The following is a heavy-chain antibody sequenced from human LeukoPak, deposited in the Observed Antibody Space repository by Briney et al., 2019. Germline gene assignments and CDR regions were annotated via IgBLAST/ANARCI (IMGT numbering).Heavy chain of an antibody. V-gene: IGHV3-11*01. CDR2: ISSSGSTI. J-gene: IGHJ4*02. CDR1: GFTFSDYY. D-gene: IGHD3-9*01. CDR3: AKREFYDILTGYEQFDY. Sequence: PEGSLRLSCAASGFTFSDYYMSWIRQAPGKGLEWVSYISSSGSTIYYADSVKGRFTISRDNAKNSLYLQMNSLRAEDTAVYYCAKREFYDILTGYEQFDYWGQGTLVTVSS.